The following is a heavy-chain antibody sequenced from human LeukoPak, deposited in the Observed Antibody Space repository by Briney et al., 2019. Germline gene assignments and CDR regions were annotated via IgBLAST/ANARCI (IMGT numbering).Heavy chain of an antibody. V-gene: IGHV4-31*03. Sequence: SETLSLTCTVSGGSISSGGYYWSWLRQHPWKGLEGIGYIYYSGSTYYNPSLKSRVTISVDTSKNQFSTKLSSVTAADTAVYYCARAAAFGWFDPWGQGTLVTVSS. CDR2: IYYSGST. CDR3: ARAAAFGWFDP. D-gene: IGHD3-16*01. J-gene: IGHJ5*02. CDR1: GGSISSGGYY.